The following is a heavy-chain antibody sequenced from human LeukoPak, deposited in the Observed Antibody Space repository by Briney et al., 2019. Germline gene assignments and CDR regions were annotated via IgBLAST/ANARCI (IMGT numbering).Heavy chain of an antibody. V-gene: IGHV1-18*01. D-gene: IGHD6-6*01. J-gene: IGHJ6*03. CDR1: GYTFTSYG. Sequence: GASVKVSCKASGYTFTSYGISWVRQAPGQGLEWMGWISAYNGNTNYAQKLQGRVTMTTDTSTSTAYMELRSLRSDDTAVYYCARDREYNSSSRPNYYYYYYMDVWGKGTTVTVSS. CDR3: ARDREYNSSSRPNYYYYYYMDV. CDR2: ISAYNGNT.